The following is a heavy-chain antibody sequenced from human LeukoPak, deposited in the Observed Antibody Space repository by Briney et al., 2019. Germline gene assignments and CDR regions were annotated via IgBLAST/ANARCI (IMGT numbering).Heavy chain of an antibody. CDR2: INHSGST. D-gene: IGHD3-10*01. J-gene: IGHJ6*02. CDR3: ARRPYYYGSGTYGMDV. Sequence: NSSETLSLTCAVYGGSFSGYYWSWIRQPPGKGLEWIGEINHSGSTNYNPSLKSRVTISVDTSKNQFSLKLSSVTAADTAVYYCARRPYYYGSGTYGMDVWGQGTTVTVSS. V-gene: IGHV4-34*01. CDR1: GGSFSGYY.